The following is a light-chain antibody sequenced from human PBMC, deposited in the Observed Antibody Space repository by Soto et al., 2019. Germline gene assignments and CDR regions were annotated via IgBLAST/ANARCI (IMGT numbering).Light chain of an antibody. Sequence: IQLTQSPSSLSASVGDRVTITCRASQDISSYLAWYQQKPGKAPKLLIYLASTLHSGVPSSFSGSGSGTDFSLTIRSMQTEGDATYYCQSLHRFPHSFGGGTKVDIK. CDR3: QSLHRFPHS. J-gene: IGKJ4*01. V-gene: IGKV1-9*01. CDR2: LAS. CDR1: QDISSY.